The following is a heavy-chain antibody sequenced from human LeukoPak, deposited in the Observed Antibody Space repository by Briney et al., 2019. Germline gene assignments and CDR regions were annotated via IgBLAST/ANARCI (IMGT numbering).Heavy chain of an antibody. J-gene: IGHJ4*02. CDR3: ARAQRITMVRGVIIDYYFDY. V-gene: IGHV1-2*02. CDR2: INPNSGGT. Sequence: GASVKVSCKASGYTFTGYYMHWVRQAPGQGLEWMGWINPNSGGTNYAQKFQGRVTMTRNTSISTAYMELSSLRSEDTAVYYCARAQRITMVRGVIIDYYFDYWGQGTLVTVSS. D-gene: IGHD3-10*01. CDR1: GYTFTGYY.